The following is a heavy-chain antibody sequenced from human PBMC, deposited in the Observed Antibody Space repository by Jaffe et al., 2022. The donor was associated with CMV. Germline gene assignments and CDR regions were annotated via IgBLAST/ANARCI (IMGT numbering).Heavy chain of an antibody. CDR3: AKERTSTVTTRYYYYGMDV. CDR1: GFTFSSYG. Sequence: QVQLVESGGGVVQPGRSLRLSCAASGFTFSSYGMHWVRQAPGKGLEWVAVISYDGSNKYYADSVKGRFTISRDNSKNTLYLQMNSLRAEDTAVYYCAKERTSTVTTRYYYYGMDVWGQGTTVTVSS. CDR2: ISYDGSNK. D-gene: IGHD4-17*01. V-gene: IGHV3-30*18. J-gene: IGHJ6*02.